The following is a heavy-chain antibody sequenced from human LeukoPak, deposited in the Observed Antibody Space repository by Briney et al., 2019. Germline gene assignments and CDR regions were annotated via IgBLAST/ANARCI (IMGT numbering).Heavy chain of an antibody. J-gene: IGHJ5*02. Sequence: GGSLRLSCAASGFTFSSYAMSWVRQAPGKGLEWGSAISGSGGSTYYADSVKGRFTISRDNSKNTLYLQMNSLRAEDTAVYYCARPKYYDFWSGSGWFDPWGQGTLVTVSS. V-gene: IGHV3-23*01. CDR1: GFTFSSYA. CDR2: ISGSGGST. CDR3: ARPKYYDFWSGSGWFDP. D-gene: IGHD3-3*01.